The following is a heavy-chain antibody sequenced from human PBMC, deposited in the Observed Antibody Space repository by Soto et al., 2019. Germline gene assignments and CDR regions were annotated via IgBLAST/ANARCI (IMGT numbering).Heavy chain of an antibody. J-gene: IGHJ4*02. V-gene: IGHV4-30-2*01. CDR1: GASITFGGYS. Sequence: SETLSLTCTVSGASITFGGYSRSWVRQKPGKGLQWFGYTNALRTCFYNPSFGSRLTLSMDRAKNQFPLKLHSMSAADRAVYFCARGGWSDSFDYWGQVILGTVSS. CDR3: ARGGWSDSFDY. CDR2: TNALRTC.